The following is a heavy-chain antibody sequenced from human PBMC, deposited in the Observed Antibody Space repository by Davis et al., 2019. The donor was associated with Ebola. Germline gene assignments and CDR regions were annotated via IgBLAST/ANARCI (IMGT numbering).Heavy chain of an antibody. V-gene: IGHV3-30-3*01. CDR3: ARSLNAGGVETYYFHY. D-gene: IGHD3-3*01. Sequence: GESLKISCATSGFTFSDYYMSWIRQAPGKGLEWVAAISYDQSTKYYADSVKGRFTISRDNSKNMLYLQMNSLRAEDTAVYYCARSLNAGGVETYYFHYWGQGTLVTVSS. CDR2: ISYDQSTK. CDR1: GFTFSDYY. J-gene: IGHJ4*02.